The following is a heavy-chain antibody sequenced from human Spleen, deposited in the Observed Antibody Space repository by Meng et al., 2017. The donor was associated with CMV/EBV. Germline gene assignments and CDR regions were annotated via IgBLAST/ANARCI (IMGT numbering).Heavy chain of an antibody. D-gene: IGHD3-3*01. CDR2: INPSGGST. CDR3: ARDEAGITIFGVAKSYNWLDP. V-gene: IGHV1-46*01. Sequence: ASVKVSCKASGYTFISYYMHWVRQAPGQGLEWMGIINPSGGSTIYAQKFQGRLTMTWDTSTSTVYMELSSLRSEDTAVYYCARDEAGITIFGVAKSYNWLDPWGQGTLVTVSS. CDR1: GYTFISYY. J-gene: IGHJ5*02.